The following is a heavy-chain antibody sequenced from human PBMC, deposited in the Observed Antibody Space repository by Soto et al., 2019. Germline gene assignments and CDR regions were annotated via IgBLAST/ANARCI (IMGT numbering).Heavy chain of an antibody. V-gene: IGHV4-30-4*01. CDR2: IYYSGST. CDR3: ARYLIAAAGRYFDY. J-gene: IGHJ4*02. Sequence: SETLSLTCTVSGGSISSGDYYWSWIRQPPGKGLEWIGYIYYSGSTYYNPSLKSRVTISVDTSKNQFSLKLSSVTAADTAVYYCARYLIAAAGRYFDYWGQGTLVTVSS. CDR1: GGSISSGDYY. D-gene: IGHD6-13*01.